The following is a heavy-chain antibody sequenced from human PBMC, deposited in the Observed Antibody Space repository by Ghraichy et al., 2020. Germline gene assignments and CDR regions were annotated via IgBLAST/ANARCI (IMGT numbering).Heavy chain of an antibody. CDR2: VSSNGNTK. D-gene: IGHD3-22*01. CDR3: AKEVNSSGYYAYFDY. V-gene: IGHV3-30*18. Sequence: GGSLRLSCAASGFTFSSYGMQWVRQAQGKGLEWVAVVSSNGNTKYYADSVKGRFTVSRDNSKNTLYLQMSSLRVEDTAVYYCAKEVNSSGYYAYFDYWGQGALVTVSS. CDR1: GFTFSSYG. J-gene: IGHJ4*02.